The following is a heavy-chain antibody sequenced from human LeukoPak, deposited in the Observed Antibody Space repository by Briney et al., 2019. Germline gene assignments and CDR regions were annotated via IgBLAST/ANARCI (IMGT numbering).Heavy chain of an antibody. D-gene: IGHD3-10*01. V-gene: IGHV3-30*03. CDR2: ISYDGSNK. Sequence: GGSLRLSCAASGFTFSSYGMHWVRQAPGKGLEWVAVISYDGSNKYYADSVKGRFTISRDNSKNTLYLQMNSLRAEDTAVYYCMSGFSYGMDVWGKGPTFTVSS. CDR3: MSGFSYGMDV. J-gene: IGHJ6*04. CDR1: GFTFSSYG.